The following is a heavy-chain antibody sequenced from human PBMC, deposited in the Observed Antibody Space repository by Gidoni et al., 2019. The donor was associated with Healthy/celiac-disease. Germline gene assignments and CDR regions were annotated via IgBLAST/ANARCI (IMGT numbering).Heavy chain of an antibody. CDR1: GGSFSGYY. J-gene: IGHJ4*02. CDR2: INHSGST. CDR3: ARFYYGSGTFDY. V-gene: IGHV4-34*01. Sequence: QVQLQQWGAGLLKPSETLSLTCAVYGGSFSGYYWSWIRQPPGKGLEWIGEINHSGSTNYNPSLKSRVTISVDTSKNQFSLKLSSVTAADTAVYYCARFYYGSGTFDYWGQGTLVTVSS. D-gene: IGHD3-10*01.